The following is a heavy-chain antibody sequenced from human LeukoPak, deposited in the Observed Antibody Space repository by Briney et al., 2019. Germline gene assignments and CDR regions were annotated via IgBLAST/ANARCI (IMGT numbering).Heavy chain of an antibody. CDR1: GYTFTSYY. D-gene: IGHD6-13*01. V-gene: IGHV1-46*01. Sequence: GASVKVSCKASGYTFTSYYMHWVRQAPGQGLEWMGIINPSGGSTSYAQKFQGRVTMTRDTSTSTVYMELSSLRSEDTAVYYCVTLAAAANFDYWGQGTLVTVSS. CDR2: INPSGGST. J-gene: IGHJ4*02. CDR3: VTLAAAANFDY.